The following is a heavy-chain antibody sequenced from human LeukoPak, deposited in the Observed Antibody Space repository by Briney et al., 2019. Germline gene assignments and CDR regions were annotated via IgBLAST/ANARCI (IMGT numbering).Heavy chain of an antibody. CDR1: GFTFSSYW. V-gene: IGHV3-74*01. CDR3: ASGGYSYGPRASWFDP. D-gene: IGHD5-18*01. CDR2: INSDGSST. J-gene: IGHJ5*02. Sequence: GGSLRLSCAASGFTFSSYWMHWVRQAPGKGLVWVSRINSDGSSTSYADSVKGRFTISRNNAKNTLYLQMNSLRAEDTAVYYCASGGYSYGPRASWFDPWGQGTLVTVSS.